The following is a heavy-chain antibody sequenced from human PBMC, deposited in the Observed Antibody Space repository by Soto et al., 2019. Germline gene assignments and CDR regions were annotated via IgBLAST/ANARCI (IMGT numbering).Heavy chain of an antibody. Sequence: QVQLQESDPGLVKPSGTLSLTCAVTGASISSSNWWIWVRQPPGKGLEWIEEIYHSGSTNYNSSLKSRVTISVDKSNNQFALKLSSVTAADTAVYYCARDLRGGFDYWGQGTLVTVSS. CDR3: ARDLRGGFDY. CDR1: GASISSSNW. CDR2: IYHSGST. D-gene: IGHD3-10*01. V-gene: IGHV4-4*02. J-gene: IGHJ4*02.